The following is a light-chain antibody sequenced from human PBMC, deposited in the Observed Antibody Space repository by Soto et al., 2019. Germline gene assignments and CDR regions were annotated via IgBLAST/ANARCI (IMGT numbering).Light chain of an antibody. CDR3: QSYDSSLSAWV. CDR1: RSNIGAAFD. Sequence: QAVVTQPPSVSGAPGQRVTISCTGSRSNIGAAFDVHWYQQYPGTAPKLLIYANNNRPSGVPDRFSASKSVTSASLAISGLQGEDEADYYCQSYDSSLSAWVFGGGTQLTVL. CDR2: ANN. J-gene: IGLJ3*02. V-gene: IGLV1-40*01.